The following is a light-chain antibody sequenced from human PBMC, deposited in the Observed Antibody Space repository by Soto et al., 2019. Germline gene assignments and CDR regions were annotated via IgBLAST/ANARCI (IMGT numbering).Light chain of an antibody. J-gene: IGKJ5*01. CDR3: QQYGSSLIT. Sequence: EIVLTQSPATLSLSPGERATLSCRASQSVSSHLAWYQQKRGQAPRPLIYDASSRATGIPARFNGSGSGTDFTLTISSLEPEDFAVYYCQQYGSSLITFGQGTRLEIK. V-gene: IGKV3-11*01. CDR2: DAS. CDR1: QSVSSH.